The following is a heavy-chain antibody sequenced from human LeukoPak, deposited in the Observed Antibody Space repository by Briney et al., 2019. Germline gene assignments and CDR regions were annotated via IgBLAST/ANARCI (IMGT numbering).Heavy chain of an antibody. D-gene: IGHD3-3*01. J-gene: IGHJ4*02. Sequence: GGSLRLSCATSGLTFRNYGMHWVRQAPGKGLEWVSSISGSNSYIFYADSVKGRFTVSRDNAKDSLYLQMNSLRAEDTAVYYCARALTSLTYEGYWGQGTLVTVSS. CDR3: ARALTSLTYEGY. V-gene: IGHV3-21*01. CDR2: ISGSNSYI. CDR1: GLTFRNYG.